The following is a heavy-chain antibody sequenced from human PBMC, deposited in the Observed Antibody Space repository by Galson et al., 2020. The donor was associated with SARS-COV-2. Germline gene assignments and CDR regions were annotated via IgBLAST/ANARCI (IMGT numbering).Heavy chain of an antibody. D-gene: IGHD3-10*01. V-gene: IGHV3-13*01. CDR1: GFTFDSYD. CDR2: VAITGDT. J-gene: IGHJ4*02. CDR3: ARARPYYYGSGSFSYFDY. Sequence: GESLKISCVASGFTFDSYDIHWVRQAPGRGLEWVSVVAITGDTYYPDSVKGRFTVTRESAKNSLYLQMNSLRAGDTAVYYCARARPYYYGSGSFSYFDYWGQGTLVTVSS.